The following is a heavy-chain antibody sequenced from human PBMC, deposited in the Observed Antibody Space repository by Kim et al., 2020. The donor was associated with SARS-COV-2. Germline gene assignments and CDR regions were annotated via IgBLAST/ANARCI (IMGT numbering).Heavy chain of an antibody. CDR1: GFTFTGHA. CDR2: IDSSDGTT. V-gene: IGHV3-23*01. CDR3: QKVRWGWIWDY. D-gene: IGHD2-21*01. J-gene: IGHJ4*02. Sequence: GGSLRLSCTTSGFTFTGHAMSWVRQAPGKGLEWVSSIDSSDGTTYYVDSVKGRFSISSADYNNTIYLQMSALRAKDTDAYYCQKVRWGWIWDYCGQVTL.